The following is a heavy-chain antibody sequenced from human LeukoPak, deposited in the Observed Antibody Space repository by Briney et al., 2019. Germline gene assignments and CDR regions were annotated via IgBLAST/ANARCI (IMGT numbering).Heavy chain of an antibody. Sequence: NPGESLEISCQASGYSFTTYWIGWVRRTPGKGLEWMGIIYPSDSDTRYSPSFQGQVAISSDRSITTVYLQWSNLRASDTAMYYCARTGYHYGSGSHFAFDIWGQGTMVTVSS. D-gene: IGHD3-10*01. V-gene: IGHV5-51*01. CDR1: GYSFTTYW. CDR3: ARTGYHYGSGSHFAFDI. J-gene: IGHJ3*02. CDR2: IYPSDSDT.